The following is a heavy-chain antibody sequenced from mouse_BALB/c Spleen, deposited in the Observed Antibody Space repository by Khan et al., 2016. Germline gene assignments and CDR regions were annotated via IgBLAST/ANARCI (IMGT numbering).Heavy chain of an antibody. J-gene: IGHJ3*01. CDR3: ATLNYDCDCTWYAY. Sequence: VQLQQSGPELVKPGASVKMSCKASGYTITSYVMHWVKQKPGQGLEWIGYINPYNDGTKYNAKFKGKATLTSDKSYNTVFMELSSLTSEDSAVYSYATLNYDCDCTWYAYWGQGTLVTVSA. CDR2: INPYNDGT. D-gene: IGHD2-4*01. CDR1: GYTITSYV. V-gene: IGHV1S136*01.